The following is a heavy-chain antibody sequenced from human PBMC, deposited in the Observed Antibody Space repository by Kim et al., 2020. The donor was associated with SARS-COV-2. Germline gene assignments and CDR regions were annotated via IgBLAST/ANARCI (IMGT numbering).Heavy chain of an antibody. CDR3: AGDAGGYYYYGMDG. CDR1: GYTFTSYA. Sequence: ASVKVSCKASGYTFTSYAMNWVRQAPGQGLEWMGWINTNTGNPTYAQGFTGRFVFSLDTSVSTAYLQICSLKAEDTAVYYCAGDAGGYYYYGMDGWGQGATVTVSS. CDR2: INTNTGNP. J-gene: IGHJ6*02. D-gene: IGHD3-16*01. V-gene: IGHV7-4-1*01.